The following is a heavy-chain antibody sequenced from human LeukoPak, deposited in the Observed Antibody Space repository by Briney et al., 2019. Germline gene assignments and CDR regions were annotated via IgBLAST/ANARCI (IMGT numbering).Heavy chain of an antibody. CDR3: ARESTFDYLDS. J-gene: IGHJ4*02. CDR2: INPSTGGT. Sequence: ASVTVSCKASGYTITGYYMNWVRQAPGQGLEWMGRINPSTGGTNYAQKFQGRVTITRDTSINTAYMEVTRLTSDDTAVYFCARESTFDYLDSWGQGTLVTVSS. CDR1: GYTITGYY. V-gene: IGHV1-2*06. D-gene: IGHD3-3*02.